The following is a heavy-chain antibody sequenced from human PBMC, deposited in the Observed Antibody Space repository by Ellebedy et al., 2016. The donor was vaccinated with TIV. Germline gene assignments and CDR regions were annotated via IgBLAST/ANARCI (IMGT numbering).Heavy chain of an antibody. J-gene: IGHJ4*02. CDR3: ARGTKSSASY. D-gene: IGHD6-6*01. V-gene: IGHV1-2*02. Sequence: ASVKVSXKASGYSFTESYINWLRQAPGQGLEWMGWINPVSGGINYAQKFRGRVTITRDTSSSTAYMELSSLTSDDTAVYFCARGTKSSASYWGQGTRVTVS. CDR1: GYSFTESY. CDR2: INPVSGGI.